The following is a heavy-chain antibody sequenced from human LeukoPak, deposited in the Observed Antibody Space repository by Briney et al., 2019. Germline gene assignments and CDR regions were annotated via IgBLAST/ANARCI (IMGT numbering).Heavy chain of an antibody. D-gene: IGHD6-19*01. CDR3: AKASYSSGWYGNFDY. Sequence: PSETLSLTCTVSGGSISSYYWSWVRQAPGKGLEWVSAISGSGGSTYYADSVKGRFTISRDNSKNTLYLQMNSLRAEDTAVYYCAKASYSSGWYGNFDYWGQGTLVTVSS. CDR1: GGSISSYY. J-gene: IGHJ4*02. V-gene: IGHV3-23*01. CDR2: ISGSGGST.